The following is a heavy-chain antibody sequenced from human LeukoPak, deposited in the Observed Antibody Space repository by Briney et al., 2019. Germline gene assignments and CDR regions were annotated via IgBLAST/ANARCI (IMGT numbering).Heavy chain of an antibody. CDR1: GFIFSNYA. Sequence: GGSLRLSCAASGFIFSNYAMSWVRQTPGKGLEWVSVITSNGDDTYDADSVKGRFTISRDNSKNTLYLQMNSLRAEDTAVYYCAKGKGAYCDGDCSGRIFEKWGQGSLVTVSS. V-gene: IGHV3-23*01. D-gene: IGHD2-21*02. CDR2: ITSNGDDT. CDR3: AKGKGAYCDGDCSGRIFEK. J-gene: IGHJ4*02.